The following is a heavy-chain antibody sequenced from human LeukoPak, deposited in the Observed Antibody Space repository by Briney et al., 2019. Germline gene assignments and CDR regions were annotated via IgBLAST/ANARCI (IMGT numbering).Heavy chain of an antibody. Sequence: GASVKVSCKASGYTFTRYYIHWGRQAPGQGLEGRGGINPNSGGTNYAQKFQERVTITRDRYTSTDYMELSSLRDEDTAVYYCAAVEYYYDSSGSNAFDIWGQGTMVTVSS. J-gene: IGHJ3*02. CDR2: INPNSGGT. CDR3: AAVEYYYDSSGSNAFDI. V-gene: IGHV1-2*02. CDR1: GYTFTRYY. D-gene: IGHD3-22*01.